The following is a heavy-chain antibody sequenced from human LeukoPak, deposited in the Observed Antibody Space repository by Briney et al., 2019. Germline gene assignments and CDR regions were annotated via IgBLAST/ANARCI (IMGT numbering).Heavy chain of an antibody. CDR1: GYTFTSYD. CDR2: MNPNSGNT. Sequence: ASVKVSCKASGYTFTSYDINWVRQATGQGLEWMGWMNPNSGNTGYAQKFQGRVTMTRNTSISTAYMELSSLRSEDTAVYYCALESGGGYDYVWRHYGMDVWGQGTTVTVSS. CDR3: ALESGGGYDYVWRHYGMDV. D-gene: IGHD3-16*01. J-gene: IGHJ6*02. V-gene: IGHV1-8*01.